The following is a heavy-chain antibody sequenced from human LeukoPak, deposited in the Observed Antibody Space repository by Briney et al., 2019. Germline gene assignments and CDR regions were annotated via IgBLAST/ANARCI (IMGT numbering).Heavy chain of an antibody. CDR2: IDYSGST. CDR3: ARNPHVVVVVAKIYRFDP. D-gene: IGHD2-21*01. Sequence: SETLSLTCSVSGYSITNGYYWAWIRQPPGKGLEWIGSIDYSGSTYYNPSLKSRVTISVDTSKNQFSLKVSSVTAADTAVYYCARNPHVVVVVAKIYRFDPWGQGTLVTVSS. CDR1: GYSITNGYY. J-gene: IGHJ5*02. V-gene: IGHV4-38-2*02.